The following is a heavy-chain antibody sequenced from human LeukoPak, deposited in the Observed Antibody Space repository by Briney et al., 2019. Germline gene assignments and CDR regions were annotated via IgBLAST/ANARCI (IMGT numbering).Heavy chain of an antibody. CDR2: FDPEDGET. J-gene: IGHJ4*02. CDR1: GYTLTELF. D-gene: IGHD1-26*01. V-gene: IGHV1-24*01. CDR3: ATSEPPRESYEAFDY. Sequence: ASVKVSCKVSGYTLTELFMHWVRQAPGKGLEWMGGFDPEDGETIYAQKFQGRVTMTEDTSTDTAYMELSSLRSEDTAVYYCATSEPPRESYEAFDYWGQGTLVTVSS.